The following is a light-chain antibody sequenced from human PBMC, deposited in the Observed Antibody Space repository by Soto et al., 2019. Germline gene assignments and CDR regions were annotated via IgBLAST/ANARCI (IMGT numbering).Light chain of an antibody. CDR1: QGIRKD. Sequence: AIQMTQSPSSLSASVGDRVTITCRASQGIRKDLGWYQQKPGKAPKLLIYGASSLQSGVPSRFSGSGSGTDFSLTITSLQPEDFATYYCLQDYNYPYTFGQGTKLEIK. J-gene: IGKJ2*01. V-gene: IGKV1-6*01. CDR3: LQDYNYPYT. CDR2: GAS.